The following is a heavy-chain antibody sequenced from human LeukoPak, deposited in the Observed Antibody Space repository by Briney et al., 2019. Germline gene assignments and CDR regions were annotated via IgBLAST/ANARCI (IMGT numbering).Heavy chain of an antibody. V-gene: IGHV3-23*01. D-gene: IGHD3-10*01. Sequence: GGSLRLSCAASGFTFSSYAISWVRQAPGKGLEWVSAISGSGGSTYYADSVKGRFTISRDNSKNTLYLQMNSLRAEDTAVYYCAKDPMVRGVGPFDYWGQRTLVTVSS. CDR2: ISGSGGST. CDR1: GFTFSSYA. CDR3: AKDPMVRGVGPFDY. J-gene: IGHJ4*02.